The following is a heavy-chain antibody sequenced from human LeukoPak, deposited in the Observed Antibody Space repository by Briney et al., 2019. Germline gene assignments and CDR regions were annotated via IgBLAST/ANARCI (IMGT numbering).Heavy chain of an antibody. J-gene: IGHJ4*02. CDR3: AKTTAGYSSGRYPGWPIDY. CDR2: ISGSGGDT. CDR1: GFTFRSYA. Sequence: SGGSLRLSCVASGFTFRSYAIYWVRQAPGKGLEWVSGISGSGGDTYFADSVKGRFTISRDNSKDTVFLQMDSPRAEDTAVYYCAKTTAGYSSGRYPGWPIDYWGQGTLVTVSS. V-gene: IGHV3-23*01. D-gene: IGHD2-15*01.